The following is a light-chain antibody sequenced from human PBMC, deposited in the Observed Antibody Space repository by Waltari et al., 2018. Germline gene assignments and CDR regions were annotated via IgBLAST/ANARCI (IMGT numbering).Light chain of an antibody. CDR1: SSHVGGNNY. CDR2: DVT. CDR3: SSYTSSSLV. Sequence: QSALTQPASVSGSPGQSITLSCTGTSSHVGGNNYVSWYQQHPGRAPKLMIYDVTKRPSGVSNRFSGSKSGNTASLTISGLQAEDEADYYCSSYTSSSLVFGGGTKLTVL. J-gene: IGLJ3*02. V-gene: IGLV2-14*03.